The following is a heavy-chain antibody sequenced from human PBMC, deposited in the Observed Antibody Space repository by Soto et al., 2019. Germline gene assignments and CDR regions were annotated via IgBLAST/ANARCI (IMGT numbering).Heavy chain of an antibody. CDR1: GGTFSSYA. CDR2: IIPIFGTA. J-gene: IGHJ6*02. Sequence: SVKVSCKASGGTFSSYAISWVRQAPGQGLEWMGGIIPIFGTANYAQKFQGRVTITADKSTSTAYMELSSLRSEDTAVYYCVRDYDSSGYYKNYYYYGMDVWGQGTTVTVSS. V-gene: IGHV1-69*06. CDR3: VRDYDSSGYYKNYYYYGMDV. D-gene: IGHD3-22*01.